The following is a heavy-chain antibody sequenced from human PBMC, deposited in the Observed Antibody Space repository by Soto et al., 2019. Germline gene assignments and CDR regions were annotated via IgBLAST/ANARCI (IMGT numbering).Heavy chain of an antibody. D-gene: IGHD5-18*01. CDR3: ASFYIQLCAPDAFHI. CDR1: GFTFSNYW. CDR2: IKQDGSEK. J-gene: IGHJ3*02. V-gene: IGHV3-7*01. Sequence: GGSLRLSCAASGFTFSNYWMSWVRQAPGKGLEWVANIKQDGSEKTYVDSVRGRFTISRDNAEKSLSLQMSSLRAEDTAVYFCASFYIQLCAPDAFHIWGQGTMVTVSS.